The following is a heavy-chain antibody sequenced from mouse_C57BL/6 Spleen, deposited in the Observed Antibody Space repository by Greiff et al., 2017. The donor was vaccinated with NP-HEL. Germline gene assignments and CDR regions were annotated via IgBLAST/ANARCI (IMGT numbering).Heavy chain of an antibody. CDR3: ARRVSYYGSYYGY. J-gene: IGHJ2*01. V-gene: IGHV1-26*01. D-gene: IGHD1-1*01. CDR1: GYTFTDYY. Sequence: EVQLQQSGPELVKPGASVKISCKASGYTFTDYYMNWVKQSHGKSLEWIGDINPNNGGTSYNQKFKGKATLTVDKSSSTAYMELRSLTSEDSAVYYCARRVSYYGSYYGYWGQGTTLTVSS. CDR2: INPNNGGT.